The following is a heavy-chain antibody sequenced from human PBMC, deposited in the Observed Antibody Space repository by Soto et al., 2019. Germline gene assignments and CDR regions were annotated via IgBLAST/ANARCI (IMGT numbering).Heavy chain of an antibody. CDR2: IYHSGST. Sequence: SETLSLTCAVSGGSISSGDYSWSWIRQPPGKGLEWIGYIYHSGSTYYNPSLKSRVTISVDRSKNQFSLKLSSVTAADTAVYYCARVIRRLPYYYGMDVWGQGTTVTVSS. CDR1: GGSISSGDYS. CDR3: ARVIRRLPYYYGMDV. J-gene: IGHJ6*02. D-gene: IGHD5-12*01. V-gene: IGHV4-30-2*01.